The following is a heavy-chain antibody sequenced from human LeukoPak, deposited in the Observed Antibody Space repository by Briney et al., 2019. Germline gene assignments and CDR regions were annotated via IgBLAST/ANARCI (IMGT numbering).Heavy chain of an antibody. V-gene: IGHV3-11*06. CDR3: AKAQQLVLYYYYGMDV. Sequence: GGSLRLSCAASGFTFSDYYMSWIRQAPGKGLEWVSSISSSSSYIYYADSVKGRFTISRDNSKNTLYLQMNSLRAEDTAVYYCAKAQQLVLYYYYGMDVWGQGTTVTVSS. J-gene: IGHJ6*02. CDR2: ISSSSSYI. D-gene: IGHD6-13*01. CDR1: GFTFSDYY.